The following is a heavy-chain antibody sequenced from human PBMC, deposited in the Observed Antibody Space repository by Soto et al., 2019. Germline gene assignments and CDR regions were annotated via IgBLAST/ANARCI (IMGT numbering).Heavy chain of an antibody. D-gene: IGHD4-17*01. CDR2: IYYSGST. CDR3: ASEGDYGDYAPPGYFDY. CDR1: GGSISSGGYY. Sequence: QVQLQESGPGLVKPSQTLSLTCTVSGGSISSGGYYWSWIRQHPGKGLEWIGYIYYSGSTYYNPSLKSRVTISVDTSKNQFSLKLSSVTAADTAVYYCASEGDYGDYAPPGYFDYWGQGTLVTVSS. J-gene: IGHJ4*02. V-gene: IGHV4-31*03.